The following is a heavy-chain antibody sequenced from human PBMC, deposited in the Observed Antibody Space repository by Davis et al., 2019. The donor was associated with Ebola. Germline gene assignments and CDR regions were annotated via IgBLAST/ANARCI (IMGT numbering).Heavy chain of an antibody. V-gene: IGHV4-61*01. D-gene: IGHD3-3*01. CDR2: FYYSGST. CDR3: ARRDLVITYGMDV. CDR1: GGSVSSGSYY. Sequence: MPSETLSLTCTVSGGSVSSGSYYWSWIRQPPGKGLEWIGYFYYSGSTNYNPSLKSRVIISVDTSKNQFSLKLSSVTAADTAVYYCARRDLVITYGMDVWGQGTTVTVSS. J-gene: IGHJ6*02.